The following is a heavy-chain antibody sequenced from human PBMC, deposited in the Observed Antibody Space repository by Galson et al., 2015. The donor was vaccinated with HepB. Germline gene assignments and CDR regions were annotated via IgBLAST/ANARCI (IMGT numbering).Heavy chain of an antibody. J-gene: IGHJ3*02. CDR2: VHHSGAA. CDR3: TRVFGQKCGGTTCFLGAFDS. V-gene: IGHV4-59*12. CDR1: GASMNTDY. Sequence: VSGASMNTDYWTWIRQSPGRRLEWVGYVHHSGAANYNPSLKSRVTMSIDTSKNHFSLNLRSVTAADTAMYFCTRVFGQKCGGTTCFLGAFDSWGPGTRVIVSS. D-gene: IGHD3/OR15-3a*01.